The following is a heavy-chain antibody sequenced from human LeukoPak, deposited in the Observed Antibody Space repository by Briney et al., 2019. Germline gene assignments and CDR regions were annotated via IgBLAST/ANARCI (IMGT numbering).Heavy chain of an antibody. CDR3: ARGHRGDSPRGYFAY. J-gene: IGHJ4*02. V-gene: IGHV4-31*03. CDR1: GGSIPIGSGAYY. D-gene: IGHD2-21*02. CDR2: IYHSGGT. Sequence: SETLSLTCTVSGGSIPIGSGAYYWSWIRQHPGKGLEWIGYIYHSGGTYYNPSLKSRVTISVETSKSQFSLNLSSVTAADTAVYYCARGHRGDSPRGYFAYWGQGTLVTVSS.